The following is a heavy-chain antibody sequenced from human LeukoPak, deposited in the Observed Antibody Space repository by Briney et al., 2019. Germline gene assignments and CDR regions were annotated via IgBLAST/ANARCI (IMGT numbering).Heavy chain of an antibody. CDR1: GFTFSSYG. J-gene: IGHJ4*02. Sequence: GGSLRLSCAASGFTFSSYGMPWVRQAPGKGLEWVAVISYDGSNKYYADSVKGRFTISRDNSKNTLYLQMNSLRAEDTAVYYCAKGALYSSGWYVDYWGQGTLVTVSS. CDR2: ISYDGSNK. D-gene: IGHD6-19*01. V-gene: IGHV3-30*18. CDR3: AKGALYSSGWYVDY.